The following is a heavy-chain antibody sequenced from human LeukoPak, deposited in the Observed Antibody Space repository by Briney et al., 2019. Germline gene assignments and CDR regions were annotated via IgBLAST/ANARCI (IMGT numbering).Heavy chain of an antibody. V-gene: IGHV4-59*01. J-gene: IGHJ4*02. CDR1: GGPISSYY. D-gene: IGHD3-10*01. Sequence: PSETLSLTCTVSGGPISSYYWSWIRQPPGKGLEWIGYIYYSGTTNYNPSLKSRVTILVDASKNQFSLKLSSVTAADTAVYYCARDLGSGSYFPFDYWGQGTLVTVSS. CDR3: ARDLGSGSYFPFDY. CDR2: IYYSGTT.